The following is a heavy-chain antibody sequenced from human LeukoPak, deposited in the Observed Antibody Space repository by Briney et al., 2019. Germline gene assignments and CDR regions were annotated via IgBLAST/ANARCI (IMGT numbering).Heavy chain of an antibody. CDR2: IYYSGST. D-gene: IGHD3-10*01. J-gene: IGHJ3*02. Sequence: SETLSLTCTVSGGSISSYYWSWIRQPPGKGLEWIGYIYYSGSTNYNPSLKSRVTISVDTSKNQFYLKLSSVTAADTAVYYCGRDGITMVRGVINGAFDIWGQGTMVTVSS. CDR3: GRDGITMVRGVINGAFDI. CDR1: GGSISSYY. V-gene: IGHV4-59*01.